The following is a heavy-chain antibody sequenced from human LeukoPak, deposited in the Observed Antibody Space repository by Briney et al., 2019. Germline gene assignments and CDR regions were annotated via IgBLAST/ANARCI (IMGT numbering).Heavy chain of an antibody. J-gene: IGHJ4*02. V-gene: IGHV1-18*01. Sequence: ASVKVSCKASGYIFPSYGISWVRQAPGQGLEWMGWITAYNGNTNYGNTRFAQKFQGRVTMTTDTSTSTAYMELRSLRSDDTAVYYCATSCSPYSAWYRWCYFDYWGQGTLVTVSS. CDR2: ITAYNGNT. CDR1: GYIFPSYG. D-gene: IGHD6-19*01. CDR3: ATSCSPYSAWYRWCYFDY.